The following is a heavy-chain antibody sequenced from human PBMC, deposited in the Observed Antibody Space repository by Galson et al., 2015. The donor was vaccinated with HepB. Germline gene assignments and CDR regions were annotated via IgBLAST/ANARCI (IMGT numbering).Heavy chain of an antibody. CDR1: GFTFSSYA. CDR3: ASAVNAGSGAFDN. V-gene: IGHV3-48*03. J-gene: IGHJ4*02. Sequence: SLRLSCAASGFTFSSYAMNWVRQAPGKGLEWVSYISSSGSNIHYADSVKGRFTISRDNAKNSLYLQMNSLRAEDSAVYYCASAVNAGSGAFDNCGPRTLVTASS. CDR2: ISSSGSNI.